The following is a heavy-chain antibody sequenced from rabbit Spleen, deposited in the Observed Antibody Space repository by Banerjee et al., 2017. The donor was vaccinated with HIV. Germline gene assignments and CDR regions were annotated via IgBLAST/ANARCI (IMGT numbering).Heavy chain of an antibody. D-gene: IGHD3-1*01. CDR2: IYGGYSGST. CDR3: ARDVVGTNGYQFNL. Sequence: QEQLEESGGDLVKPEGSLTLTCTASGFSFSSSYWICWVRQAPGKGLEWIATIYGGYSGSTYYAYWAKGRFTISKTSSTTVTLQMTSLTAADTATYFCARDVVGTNGYQFNLWGPGTLVTVS. CDR1: GFSFSSSYW. J-gene: IGHJ4*01. V-gene: IGHV1S45*01.